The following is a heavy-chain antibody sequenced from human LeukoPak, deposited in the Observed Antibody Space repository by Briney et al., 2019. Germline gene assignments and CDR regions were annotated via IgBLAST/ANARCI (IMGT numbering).Heavy chain of an antibody. Sequence: GGSLRLSCAASGFTFSSYSMHWVRQAPGKGLEWVSSISSSSSYIYYADSVKGRFTISRDNAKNSLYLQMNSLRAEDTAVYYCARDVTAMASFDYWGQGTLVTVSS. CDR1: GFTFSSYS. CDR3: ARDVTAMASFDY. D-gene: IGHD5-18*01. V-gene: IGHV3-21*01. CDR2: ISSSSSYI. J-gene: IGHJ4*02.